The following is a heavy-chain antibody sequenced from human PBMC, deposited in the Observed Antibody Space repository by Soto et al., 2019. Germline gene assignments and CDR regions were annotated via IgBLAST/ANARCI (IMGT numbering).Heavy chain of an antibody. D-gene: IGHD2-15*01. CDR1: GFSIGSSA. Sequence: EVQLLESGGGLVRPGGSLRLSCAASGFSIGSSAWSWVRQAPGKGLDWVSTIGGNGVTTFYADSAKGRFTISRDISRNTVFLQMSSLRAEDTALYYWAKSSRYCSGGGCFYYFDYWGQGTLVTVSS. V-gene: IGHV3-23*01. CDR3: AKSSRYCSGGGCFYYFDY. J-gene: IGHJ4*02. CDR2: IGGNGVTT.